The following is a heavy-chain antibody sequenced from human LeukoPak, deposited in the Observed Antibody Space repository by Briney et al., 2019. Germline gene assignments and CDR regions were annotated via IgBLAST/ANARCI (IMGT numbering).Heavy chain of an antibody. CDR2: IYTSGST. J-gene: IGHJ3*02. Sequence: KPSQTLSLTCTVSGGSVSSGNYYWSWIRQPAGKGPEWIGRIYTSGSTNYNPSLNSRVTISLDTSKKQFSLKVSSVTAADTAVYYCARERQVLSLWGSRASPAPADWHAFDIWGQGTMVTVSS. D-gene: IGHD3-10*01. V-gene: IGHV4-61*02. CDR1: GGSVSSGNYY. CDR3: ARERQVLSLWGSRASPAPADWHAFDI.